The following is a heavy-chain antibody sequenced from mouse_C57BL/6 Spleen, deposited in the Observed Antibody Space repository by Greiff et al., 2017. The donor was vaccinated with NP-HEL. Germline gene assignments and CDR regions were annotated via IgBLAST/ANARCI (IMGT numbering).Heavy chain of an antibody. CDR3: TRDDGYGSSYGYFDY. CDR1: GFTFSSYA. J-gene: IGHJ2*01. Sequence: EVKVVESGEGLVKPGGSLKLSCAASGFTFSSYAMSWVRQTPEKRLEWVAYISSGGDYIYYADTVKGRFTISSDNARNTLYLQMSSLKSEDTAMYYCTRDDGYGSSYGYFDYWGQGTTLTVSS. CDR2: ISSGGDYI. V-gene: IGHV5-9-1*02. D-gene: IGHD1-1*01.